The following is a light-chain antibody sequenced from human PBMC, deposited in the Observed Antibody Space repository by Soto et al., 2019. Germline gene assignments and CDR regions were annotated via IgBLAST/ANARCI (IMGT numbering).Light chain of an antibody. J-gene: IGLJ3*02. V-gene: IGLV1-51*01. CDR3: GTWDSSLRGV. Sequence: QSVLTQPPSASGTPGQRVTISCSGSSSNIGSNYVSWYQQLPGTAPKLLIYDNNKRPSGIPDRFSGSKSGTSATLGITGLQTGDEADYYCGTWDSSLRGVFGGGTKLTVL. CDR1: SSNIGSNY. CDR2: DNN.